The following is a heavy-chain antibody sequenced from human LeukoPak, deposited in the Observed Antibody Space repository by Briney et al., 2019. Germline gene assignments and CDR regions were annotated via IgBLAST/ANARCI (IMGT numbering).Heavy chain of an antibody. CDR1: GYTFTGYY. CDR3: ARSGATSSGNWFDP. D-gene: IGHD1-26*01. CDR2: ISAYNGNT. J-gene: IGHJ5*02. Sequence: GASVKVSCKASGYTFTGYYMHWVRQAPGQGLEWMGWISAYNGNTNYAQKLQGRVTMTTDTSTSTAYMELRSLRSDDTAVYYCARSGATSSGNWFDPWGQGTLVTVSS. V-gene: IGHV1-18*04.